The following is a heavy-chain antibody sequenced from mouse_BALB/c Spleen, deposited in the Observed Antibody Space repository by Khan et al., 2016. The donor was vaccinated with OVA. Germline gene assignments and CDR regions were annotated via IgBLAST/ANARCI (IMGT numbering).Heavy chain of an antibody. Sequence: EVQLQESGPELVKPGASVKISCKTSGYTFTEYTMHWVKQSHGKSLEWIGGIIPDNGGTNYNQKFKDKATLTVDKSYSQAYMELRSLTSEDSAVYYCARGAYYRYDGYFEVWGTGTTVTVSS. J-gene: IGHJ1*03. CDR2: IIPDNGGT. D-gene: IGHD2-14*01. V-gene: IGHV1-18*01. CDR1: GYTFTEYT. CDR3: ARGAYYRYDGYFEV.